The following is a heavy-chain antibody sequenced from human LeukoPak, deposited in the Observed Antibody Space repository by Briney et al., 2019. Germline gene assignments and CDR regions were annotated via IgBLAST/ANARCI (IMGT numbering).Heavy chain of an antibody. V-gene: IGHV1-69*01. CDR3: ARSLDIVVVVAAPTPHYYYYMDV. Sequence: SVKVSCKASGGTFSSYAISWVRQAPGQGLEWMGGIIPIFGTANYAQKFQGRVTITADESTSTAYMELSSLRSEDMAVYYCARSLDIVVVVAAPTPHYYYYMDVWGKGTTVTISS. D-gene: IGHD2-15*01. CDR1: GGTFSSYA. CDR2: IIPIFGTA. J-gene: IGHJ6*03.